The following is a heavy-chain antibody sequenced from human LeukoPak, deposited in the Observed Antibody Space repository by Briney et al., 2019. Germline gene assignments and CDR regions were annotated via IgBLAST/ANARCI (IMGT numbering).Heavy chain of an antibody. CDR1: GYTFTGYY. CDR2: INPIFGTA. Sequence: SVKVSCKASGYTFTGYYMHWVRQAPGQGLEWMGWINPIFGTANYAQKFQGRVTITTDESTSTAYMELSSLRSEDTAVYYCARGAPYDFWSGYDKDWFDPWGQGTLVTVSS. J-gene: IGHJ5*02. CDR3: ARGAPYDFWSGYDKDWFDP. V-gene: IGHV1-69*05. D-gene: IGHD3-3*01.